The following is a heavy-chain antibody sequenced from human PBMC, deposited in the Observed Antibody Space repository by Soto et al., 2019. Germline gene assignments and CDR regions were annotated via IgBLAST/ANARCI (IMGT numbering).Heavy chain of an antibody. CDR2: ISGSGGST. CDR1: GFTFSSYA. V-gene: IGHV3-23*01. CDR3: AKDPGDKTTHAYFFDS. J-gene: IGHJ4*02. Sequence: GSLRLSCPASGFTFSSYAMSWVRQAPGKGLEWVSLISGSGGSTYYADSVKGRFTISRDNSKKTLNLQMNTLRAEDTAVYYCAKDPGDKTTHAYFFDSWGQGRLVTVSS. D-gene: IGHD1-7*01.